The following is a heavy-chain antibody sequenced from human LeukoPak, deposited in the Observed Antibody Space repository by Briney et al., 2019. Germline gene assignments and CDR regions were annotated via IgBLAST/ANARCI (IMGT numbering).Heavy chain of an antibody. CDR2: LHFDGRTK. D-gene: IGHD3-22*01. V-gene: IGHV3-30*02. Sequence: GGSLRLSCAASGFTFSSYGMHWVRQAPGKGLEWVAFLHFDGRTKNYADSVKGRFTISRDNSQKMLYLQMNSLRVEDTGVYYCAKEGLSYYYDSSGFYYFDSWGHGTLVSVSS. J-gene: IGHJ4*01. CDR1: GFTFSSYG. CDR3: AKEGLSYYYDSSGFYYFDS.